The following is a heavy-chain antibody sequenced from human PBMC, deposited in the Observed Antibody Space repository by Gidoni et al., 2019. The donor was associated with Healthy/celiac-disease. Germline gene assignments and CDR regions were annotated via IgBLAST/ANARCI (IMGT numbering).Heavy chain of an antibody. V-gene: IGHV3-53*04. CDR3: ARGYGDYGGDYYYGMDV. CDR2: IYSGGST. J-gene: IGHJ6*02. CDR1: GFTVSRNY. D-gene: IGHD4-17*01. Sequence: EVQLVESGGGLVQPGGSLRLSCAASGFTVSRNYMSLVRQAPGKGLEWVSVIYSGGSTYYADSVKGRFTISRHNSKNTLYLQMNSLRAEDTAVYYCARGYGDYGGDYYYGMDVWGQGTTVTVSS.